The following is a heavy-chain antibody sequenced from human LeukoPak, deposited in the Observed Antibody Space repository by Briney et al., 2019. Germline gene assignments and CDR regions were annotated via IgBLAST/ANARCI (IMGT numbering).Heavy chain of an antibody. D-gene: IGHD6-13*01. J-gene: IGHJ4*02. CDR1: GLTVSSNY. Sequence: GGSLRLSCAASGLTVSSNYMSWVRQAPGKGLEWVSVIYSSGSTYYADSVKGRFTISRDNSKNTLHLQMNTLRAEDTAVYYCASRIATAGSVDYWGQGTLVAVPS. V-gene: IGHV3-53*01. CDR3: ASRIATAGSVDY. CDR2: IYSSGST.